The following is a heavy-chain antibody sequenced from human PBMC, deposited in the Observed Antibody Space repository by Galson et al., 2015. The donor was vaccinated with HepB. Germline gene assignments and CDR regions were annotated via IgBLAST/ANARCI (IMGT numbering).Heavy chain of an antibody. CDR3: ARDRDCSSTSCYDY. CDR1: GFNFHDYA. Sequence: SLRLSCAASGFNFHDYAMQWVRQAPEKGLEWVAAISYHGGNKYYADSVKGRFTISRDNPKSTLYLQISSLRPEDTAVYYCARDRDCSSTSCYDYWGQGTLVTVSS. D-gene: IGHD2-2*01. V-gene: IGHV3-30-3*01. J-gene: IGHJ4*02. CDR2: ISYHGGNK.